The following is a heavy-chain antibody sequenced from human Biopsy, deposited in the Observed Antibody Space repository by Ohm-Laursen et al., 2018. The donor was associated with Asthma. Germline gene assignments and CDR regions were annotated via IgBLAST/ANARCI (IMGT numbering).Heavy chain of an antibody. CDR1: GVSIRSYY. V-gene: IGHV4-59*01. D-gene: IGHD2-15*01. CDR3: AGFCSGGNCPDH. CDR2: IHYSGST. J-gene: IGHJ4*02. Sequence: TLSLTWTVSGVSIRSYYWTWIRQPPGKGLEWIGNIHYSGSTYSNPSLKSRVTISVDTSKKQISLRLSSVIAADTAVYYCAGFCSGGNCPDHWGQGTLVTV.